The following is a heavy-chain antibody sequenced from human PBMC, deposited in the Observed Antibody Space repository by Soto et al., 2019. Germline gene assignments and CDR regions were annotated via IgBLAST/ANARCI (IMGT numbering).Heavy chain of an antibody. D-gene: IGHD2-15*01. Sequence: TETLSLTCAVSGGSISSGGYYWGWIRQPPGKGLEWIGSMYYRGSTYHNPSLKSRVNISVDTSKNHFSLKLTSVTAADTAVYYCARHWRDIVTRGYFDYWGQGTLVTV. CDR2: MYYRGST. CDR3: ARHWRDIVTRGYFDY. CDR1: GGSISSGGYY. V-gene: IGHV4-39*01. J-gene: IGHJ4*02.